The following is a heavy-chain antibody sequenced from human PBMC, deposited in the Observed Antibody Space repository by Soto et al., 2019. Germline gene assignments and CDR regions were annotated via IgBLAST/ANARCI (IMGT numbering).Heavy chain of an antibody. V-gene: IGHV4-39*01. CDR3: ARHQAYYDILTGYSFFDY. J-gene: IGHJ4*02. Sequence: SETLSLTCPVSGGSISSSSYYWGWIRQPPGKGLEWIGSIYYSGSTYYNPSLKSRVTISVDTSKNQFSLKLSSVTAADTAVYYCARHQAYYDILTGYSFFDYWGQGTLVTVSS. CDR1: GGSISSSSYY. D-gene: IGHD3-9*01. CDR2: IYYSGST.